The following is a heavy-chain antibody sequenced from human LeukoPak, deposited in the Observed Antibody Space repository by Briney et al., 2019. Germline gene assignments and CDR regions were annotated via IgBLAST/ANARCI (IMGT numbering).Heavy chain of an antibody. Sequence: ASVKVSCKASGGTFRGYAFSWVRQAPGQGLEWVGWINPNSGGTNYAQKFQGRVTMTRDTSISTAYMELSRLRSDDTAVYYCARGGQQLPFAFDIWGQGTMVTVSS. CDR3: ARGGQQLPFAFDI. V-gene: IGHV1-2*02. D-gene: IGHD6-13*01. CDR1: GGTFRGYA. J-gene: IGHJ3*02. CDR2: INPNSGGT.